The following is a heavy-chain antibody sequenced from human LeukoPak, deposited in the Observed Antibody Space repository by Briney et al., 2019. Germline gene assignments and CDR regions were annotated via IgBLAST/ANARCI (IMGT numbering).Heavy chain of an antibody. J-gene: IGHJ4*02. CDR3: ARDAAGDYYFDY. CDR2: FDPEDGET. D-gene: IGHD3-10*01. Sequence: ASVKVSCKVSGYTLTELSMHWVRQAPGKGLEWIGGFDPEDGETIYAQKFQGRVTMTEDTSTDTAYMELSSLRSEDTAVYYCARDAAGDYYFDYWGQGTLVTVSS. CDR1: GYTLTELS. V-gene: IGHV1-24*01.